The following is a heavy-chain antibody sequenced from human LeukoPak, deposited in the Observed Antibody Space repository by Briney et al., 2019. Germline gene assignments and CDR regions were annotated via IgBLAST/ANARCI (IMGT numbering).Heavy chain of an antibody. Sequence: GGSLRLSCAASGFAFSSYGIHWVRQAPGKGLEWVAFIWYDGSNKYYADSVKGRFTISRDNSKNTLYLQMNSLRAEDTAVYYCAKDTHDILTGYYNWFDPWGQGTLVTVSS. CDR1: GFAFSSYG. D-gene: IGHD3-9*01. V-gene: IGHV3-30*02. J-gene: IGHJ5*02. CDR3: AKDTHDILTGYYNWFDP. CDR2: IWYDGSNK.